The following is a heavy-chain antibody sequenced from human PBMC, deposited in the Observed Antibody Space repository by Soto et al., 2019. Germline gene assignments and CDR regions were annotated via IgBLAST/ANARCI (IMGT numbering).Heavy chain of an antibody. D-gene: IGHD2-15*01. Sequence: GASVKVSCKASGYTFTGYYMHWVRQAPGQGLEWMGWINPNSGGTNYAQKFQGRVTMTRDTSISTAYMELSRLRSDDTAVYYCARDRLGYCSGSSCDSWAFDYWGQGTLVTVSS. J-gene: IGHJ4*02. CDR1: GYTFTGYY. V-gene: IGHV1-2*02. CDR3: ARDRLGYCSGSSCDSWAFDY. CDR2: INPNSGGT.